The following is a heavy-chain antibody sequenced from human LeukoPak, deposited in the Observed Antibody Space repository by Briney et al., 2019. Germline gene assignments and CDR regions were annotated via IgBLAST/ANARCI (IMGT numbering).Heavy chain of an antibody. CDR3: ARTYYDFWSGYLFIPRNNWFDP. D-gene: IGHD3-3*01. CDR2: INPIVGIT. Sequence: ASVKGSCKASGDTFTSYDINWVRQAPGQGLEWMGIINPIVGITSYAQKFQGRVTMTRDTSTSTVYMELSSLRSEDTDVYYCARTYYDFWSGYLFIPRNNWFDPWGQGTLVTVSS. V-gene: IGHV1-46*01. CDR1: GDTFTSYD. J-gene: IGHJ5*02.